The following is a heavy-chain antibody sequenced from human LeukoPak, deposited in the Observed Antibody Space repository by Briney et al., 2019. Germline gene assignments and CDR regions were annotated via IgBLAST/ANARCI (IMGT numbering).Heavy chain of an antibody. CDR1: GFTFSSYG. CDR3: AKTHRTYYYDSSGYNDAFDI. V-gene: IGHV3-23*01. D-gene: IGHD3-22*01. J-gene: IGHJ3*02. Sequence: GGTLRLSCAASGFTFSSYGMSWVRQAPGKGLEWVSAISGSGGSTYYADSVKGRFTISRDNSKNTLYLQMNSLRAEDTAVYYCAKTHRTYYYDSSGYNDAFDIWGQGTMVTVSS. CDR2: ISGSGGST.